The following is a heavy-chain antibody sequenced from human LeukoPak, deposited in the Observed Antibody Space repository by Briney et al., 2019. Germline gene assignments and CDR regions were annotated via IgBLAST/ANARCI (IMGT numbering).Heavy chain of an antibody. D-gene: IGHD3-10*01. CDR3: ARDRHGSGSAHSFDP. Sequence: SETLSLTCAVSGGSISSYYWSWIRHPPGKGLEWIGYIYSSGSTNYNPSLKSRVTISVDTSKNQFSLKLSFVTAADTAVYYCARDRHGSGSAHSFDPWGQGTLVTVSS. CDR2: IYSSGST. V-gene: IGHV4-59*01. CDR1: GGSISSYY. J-gene: IGHJ5*02.